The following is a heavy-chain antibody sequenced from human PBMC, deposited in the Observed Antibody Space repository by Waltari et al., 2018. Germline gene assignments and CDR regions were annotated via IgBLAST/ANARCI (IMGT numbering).Heavy chain of an antibody. CDR2: INWDGSTT. J-gene: IGHJ4*02. CDR1: GFTLDDYT. CDR3: AKTMTTWTFDY. D-gene: IGHD4-17*01. Sequence: EVQLVESGGAVVQPGGSLRLSCTASGFTLDDYTLHWVRQLPGKGLECVAVINWDGSTTHYADSVKGRFTVSRDNSKNSLYLHMNSLRREDTALYYCAKTMTTWTFDYWGQGTQVTVSS. V-gene: IGHV3-43*01.